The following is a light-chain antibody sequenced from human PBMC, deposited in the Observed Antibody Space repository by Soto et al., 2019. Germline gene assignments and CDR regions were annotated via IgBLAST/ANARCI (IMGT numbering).Light chain of an antibody. Sequence: QSALTQPASGSGSPGQSITLSCTGTSADVGGYDFVSWYQQYPGKVPKLIIFEVTNRPSGVSNRFSGSKSGNTASLIISGLQAEDDADYYCSSYTTRSTLVFGGGTKLTVL. CDR3: SSYTTRSTLV. CDR1: SADVGGYDF. V-gene: IGLV2-14*01. CDR2: EVT. J-gene: IGLJ3*02.